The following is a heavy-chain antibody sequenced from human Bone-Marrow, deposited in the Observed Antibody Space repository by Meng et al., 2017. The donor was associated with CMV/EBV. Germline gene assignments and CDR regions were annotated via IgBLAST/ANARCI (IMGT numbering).Heavy chain of an antibody. CDR3: ANRYSGYEDVWYFDY. D-gene: IGHD5-12*01. Sequence: GESLKISCAASGFTFSSYAMSWVRQAPGKGLEWVSVIYSGGSSTYYADSVKGRFTISRDNSKNTLYLQMNSLRAEDTAVYYCANRYSGYEDVWYFDYWGQGTLVTVSS. J-gene: IGHJ4*02. V-gene: IGHV3-23*03. CDR2: IYSGGSST. CDR1: GFTFSSYA.